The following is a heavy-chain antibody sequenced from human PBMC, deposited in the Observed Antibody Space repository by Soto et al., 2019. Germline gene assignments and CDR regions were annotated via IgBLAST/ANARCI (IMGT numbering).Heavy chain of an antibody. D-gene: IGHD1-26*01. CDR3: ASVGQYTIPSRNSYDP. V-gene: IGHV1-18*04. Sequence: ASVKVSCKGSWYPCTGYSMHWERQAHGQGLEWIGWSSAYNGNTKYAQKLPVRVTMTTDTSTSTAYREMRGVRSDDTGLYYYASVGQYTIPSRNSYDP. CDR1: WYPCTGYS. CDR2: SSAYNGNT. J-gene: IGHJ5*02.